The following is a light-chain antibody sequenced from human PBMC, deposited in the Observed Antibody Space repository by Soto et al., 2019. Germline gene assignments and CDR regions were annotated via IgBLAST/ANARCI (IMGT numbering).Light chain of an antibody. V-gene: IGKV3-20*01. J-gene: IGKJ3*01. CDR1: QSVSVNS. Sequence: EIVLTQSPGTLSLSPGERATLSCRASQSVSVNSLAWYQQKGGQAPRLLIYAASTRATGVPDRFSGTGSGTDFALTISRLETADSAVYYCQQYGGSPFTFGRGTKVDIK. CDR2: AAS. CDR3: QQYGGSPFT.